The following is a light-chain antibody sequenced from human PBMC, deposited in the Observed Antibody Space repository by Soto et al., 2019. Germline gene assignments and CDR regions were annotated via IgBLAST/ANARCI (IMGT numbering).Light chain of an antibody. CDR2: DVS. J-gene: IGKJ2*01. CDR1: QSVSAY. V-gene: IGKV3-11*01. Sequence: DIVLTQSPATLSLSPGERVTLSCSTSQSVSAYLAWYRQKPGQAPRLLIHDVSSRATDVPARFSGSGSGTHFTHTISSLEPADFATYYCQQRSAWPYTFGQGTRLEI. CDR3: QQRSAWPYT.